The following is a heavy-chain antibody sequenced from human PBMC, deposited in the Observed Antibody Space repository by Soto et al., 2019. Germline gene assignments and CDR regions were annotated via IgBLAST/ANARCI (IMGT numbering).Heavy chain of an antibody. V-gene: IGHV3-30-3*01. CDR2: ISYDSTYK. J-gene: IGHJ4*02. CDR3: ARTLNYIVATSPDH. Sequence: GGSLRLSCAASGFTFSNYAIHWVRQAPGKGLEWVAAISYDSTYKYYADSVKGRFTISRDNSKDTLYLQMNSLRTEDTALYYCARTLNYIVATSPDHWGQGPLVTGS. CDR1: GFTFSNYA. D-gene: IGHD5-12*01.